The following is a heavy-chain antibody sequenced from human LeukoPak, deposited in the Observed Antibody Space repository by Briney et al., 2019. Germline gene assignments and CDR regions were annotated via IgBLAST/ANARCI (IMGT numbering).Heavy chain of an antibody. CDR3: ATDLRVIAAAGTPAFDY. J-gene: IGHJ4*02. CDR2: INPSGGST. CDR1: GYTFTSYY. V-gene: IGHV1-46*01. Sequence: GASVKVSCKASGYTFTSYYMHWVRQAPGQGLEWMGIINPSGGSTTYAQKFQGRVTMTRDTSTSTLYMELSSLRSEDTAVYYCATDLRVIAAAGTPAFDYWGQGSLVTVSS. D-gene: IGHD6-13*01.